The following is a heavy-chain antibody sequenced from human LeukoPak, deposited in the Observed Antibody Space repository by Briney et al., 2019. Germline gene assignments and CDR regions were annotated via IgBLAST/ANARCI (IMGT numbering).Heavy chain of an antibody. D-gene: IGHD7-27*01. CDR3: AGETPGAGHFDY. CDR1: GGSFSGYY. V-gene: IGHV4-34*01. Sequence: SETLSLTCAVYGGSFSGYYWSWIRQPPGKGLEWIGEINHSGSTNYNPSLKSRVTISVDTSKNQFSLKLSSVTAADTAVYYCAGETPGAGHFDYWGQGSLVTVSS. CDR2: INHSGST. J-gene: IGHJ4*02.